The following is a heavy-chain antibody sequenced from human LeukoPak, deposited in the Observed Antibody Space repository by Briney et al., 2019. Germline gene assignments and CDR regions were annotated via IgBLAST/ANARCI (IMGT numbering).Heavy chain of an antibody. Sequence: PGGSLRLSCAASGLTFSSFGMHWVRQAPGKGLEWVAVISYDGSNKYSADSVKGRFTISRDNSKNTLYLQMNSLRAEDTAVYYCATDHGFHYGAYFDYWGQGTLVTVSS. CDR2: ISYDGSNK. J-gene: IGHJ4*02. V-gene: IGHV3-30*03. D-gene: IGHD4-17*01. CDR1: GLTFSSFG. CDR3: ATDHGFHYGAYFDY.